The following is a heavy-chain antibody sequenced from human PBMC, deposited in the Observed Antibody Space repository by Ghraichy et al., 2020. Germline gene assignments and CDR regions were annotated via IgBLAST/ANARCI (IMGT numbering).Heavy chain of an antibody. J-gene: IGHJ2*01. V-gene: IGHV3-53*01. CDR1: GFTVSANY. Sequence: GGSLRLSCAASGFTVSANYMSWVRQAPGKGLEWVSVIYSGGSTYYADSVKGRFTISRDNSKNTLYLQMNSLRAEDTAVYYCARIPLYSSDWYFDLWGRGTLVTVSS. CDR2: IYSGGST. D-gene: IGHD6-25*01. CDR3: ARIPLYSSDWYFDL.